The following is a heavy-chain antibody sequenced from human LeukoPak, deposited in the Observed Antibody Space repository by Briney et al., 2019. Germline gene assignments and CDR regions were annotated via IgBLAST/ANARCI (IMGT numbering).Heavy chain of an antibody. D-gene: IGHD2-2*01. CDR1: GGTFSSYA. CDR3: ARDIVIVPAAIPRSWFDP. CDR2: IIPIFGTA. J-gene: IGHJ5*02. Sequence: ASVKVSCKASGGTFSSYAISWGRQAPGQGLEWMGEIIPIFGTANYAQKFQGRVTSTADESTSTAYMELSSLRSEVTAVYYCARDIVIVPAAIPRSWFDPWGQGTLVTVSS. V-gene: IGHV1-69*13.